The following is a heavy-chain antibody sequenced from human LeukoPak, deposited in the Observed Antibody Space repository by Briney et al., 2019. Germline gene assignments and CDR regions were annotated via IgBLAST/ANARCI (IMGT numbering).Heavy chain of an antibody. V-gene: IGHV4-59*12. Sequence: SETLSLTCTVSGDSINKYFWSWLRQSPGKGLEWIGYISHSGNTNYNPSLKSRVTISLDKSNNQFSLRLSSVTAADTAVYYCARAGPENLNWRYYIGFWGQGILVTVSS. CDR1: GDSINKYF. CDR3: ARAGPENLNWRYYIGF. CDR2: ISHSGNT. J-gene: IGHJ4*02. D-gene: IGHD1-1*01.